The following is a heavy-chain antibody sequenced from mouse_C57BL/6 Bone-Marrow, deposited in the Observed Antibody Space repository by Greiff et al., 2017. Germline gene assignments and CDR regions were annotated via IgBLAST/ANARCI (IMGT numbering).Heavy chain of an antibody. CDR3: ARDSSGYPFDY. D-gene: IGHD3-2*02. J-gene: IGHJ2*01. CDR2: IYPRSGNT. CDR1: GYTFTSYG. Sequence: QVQLQQSGAELARPGASVKLSCKASGYTFTSYGISWVKQRTGQGLEWIGEIYPRSGNTYYNEKFKGKATLTADKSSSTAYMELRSLTSEDSAVXFCARDSSGYPFDYGGQGTTLTVSS. V-gene: IGHV1-81*01.